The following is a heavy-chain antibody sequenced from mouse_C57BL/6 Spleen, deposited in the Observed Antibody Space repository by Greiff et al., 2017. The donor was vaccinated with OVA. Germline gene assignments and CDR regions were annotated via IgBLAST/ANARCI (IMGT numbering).Heavy chain of an antibody. CDR2: IYPGNSDT. J-gene: IGHJ1*03. Sequence: VQLQQSGTVLARPGASVKMSCKTSGYTFTSYWMPWVKQRPGQGLEWIGAIYPGNSDTSYNQKFKGKAKLTAVTSASTAYMELSSLTNEDSAVYYCTRYRNGYYWYFDVWGTGTTVTVSS. D-gene: IGHD2-2*01. CDR1: GYTFTSYW. CDR3: TRYRNGYYWYFDV. V-gene: IGHV1-5*01.